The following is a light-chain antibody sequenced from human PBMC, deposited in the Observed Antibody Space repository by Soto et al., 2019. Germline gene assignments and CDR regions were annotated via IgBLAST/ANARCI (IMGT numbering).Light chain of an antibody. CDR3: QQRSNWPQT. CDR1: QSVGTY. V-gene: IGKV3-11*01. CDR2: DAS. Sequence: EIVLTQSPATLSLSPGERATLSCRASQSVGTYLAWYQQKPGQAPRLLIYDASNRATGIPARFSGSGSGTDFTLPISSLEPEHFAVYYSQQRSNWPQTFGQRNKLPIK. J-gene: IGKJ2*01.